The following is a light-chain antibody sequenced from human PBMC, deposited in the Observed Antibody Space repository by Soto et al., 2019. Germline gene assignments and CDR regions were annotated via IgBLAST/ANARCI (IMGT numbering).Light chain of an antibody. J-gene: IGKJ5*01. V-gene: IGKV3-15*01. Sequence: EIVMTQSPATLSVSPGERATLSCRASQSVSSNLAWYQQKPGQAPRLLIYGAYTRATGIPARFSGSGSGTEFTLTISSLQSEDFALYYCQHYNNWPPITFGQGTRLEIK. CDR3: QHYNNWPPIT. CDR1: QSVSSN. CDR2: GAY.